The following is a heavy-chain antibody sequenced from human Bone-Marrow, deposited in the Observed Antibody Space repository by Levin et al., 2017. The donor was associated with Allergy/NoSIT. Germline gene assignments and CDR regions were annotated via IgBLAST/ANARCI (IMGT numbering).Heavy chain of an antibody. Sequence: SETLSLTCTVSGGSVSSGSYYWSWIRQPPGKGLEWIGYIYYSGSTNYNPSLKSRVTISVDTSKNQFSLKLSSVTAADTAVYYCARGDFDWLGIDPWGQGTLVTVSS. J-gene: IGHJ5*02. V-gene: IGHV4-61*01. D-gene: IGHD3-9*01. CDR3: ARGDFDWLGIDP. CDR1: GGSVSSGSYY. CDR2: IYYSGST.